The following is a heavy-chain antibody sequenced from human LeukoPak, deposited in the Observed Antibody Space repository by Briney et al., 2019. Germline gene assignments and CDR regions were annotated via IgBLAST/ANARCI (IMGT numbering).Heavy chain of an antibody. Sequence: ASVKVSCKASGYTFSSYGISWVRQAPGQGLEWMGWISGNNGNTNYAQKVQGRVTMATDTSTSTAYMELRSLRSDDTAVYYCARGRAAGTFWLDYWGQGTLVTVSS. CDR1: GYTFSSYG. CDR3: ARGRAAGTFWLDY. CDR2: ISGNNGNT. D-gene: IGHD6-13*01. J-gene: IGHJ4*02. V-gene: IGHV1-18*01.